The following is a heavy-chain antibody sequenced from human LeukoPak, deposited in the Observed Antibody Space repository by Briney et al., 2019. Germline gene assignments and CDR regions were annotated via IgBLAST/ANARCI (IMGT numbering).Heavy chain of an antibody. CDR1: VGSISGFY. CDR3: ARMWSGNYGGIDS. V-gene: IGHV4-4*07. Sequence: PSETLSLTCTVSVGSISGFYWNWIRQPAGRGLEWIGRIFATGRTSYNPSLQSRVTLSIDTSKNQFSLRLSSLSAADTAVYYCARMWSGNYGGIDSWGQGTLVTVPS. D-gene: IGHD3-3*01. CDR2: IFATGRT. J-gene: IGHJ4*02.